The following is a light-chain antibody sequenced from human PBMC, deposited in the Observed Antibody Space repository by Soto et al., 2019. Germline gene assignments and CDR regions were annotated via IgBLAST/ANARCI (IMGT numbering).Light chain of an antibody. CDR3: QQYGSSREST. V-gene: IGKV3-20*01. Sequence: EIVLTQSPGTLSLSPGERATLSCRASQSVSSSYLAWYQQKPGQAPRLLIYGASSRATGIPDRFSGSGSGTDFTLTISRLEPEDFAVYYCQQYGSSRESTFGPGTKVDIK. J-gene: IGKJ3*01. CDR1: QSVSSSY. CDR2: GAS.